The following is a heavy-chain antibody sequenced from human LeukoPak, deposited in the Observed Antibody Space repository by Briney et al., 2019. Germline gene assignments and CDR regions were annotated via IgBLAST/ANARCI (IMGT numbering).Heavy chain of an antibody. CDR2: ISSSSSYI. J-gene: IGHJ6*02. D-gene: IGHD5-12*01. V-gene: IGHV3-21*01. CDR3: ARDRRMVASSYYYYFGMDV. Sequence: GGSLRLSCAASGFTFSSYSMNWVRQAPGKGLEWVSSISSSSSYIYYADSVKGRFTISRDNAKISLYLQMNSLRAEDTAVYYCARDRRMVASSYYYYFGMDVWGQGTTVTVSS. CDR1: GFTFSSYS.